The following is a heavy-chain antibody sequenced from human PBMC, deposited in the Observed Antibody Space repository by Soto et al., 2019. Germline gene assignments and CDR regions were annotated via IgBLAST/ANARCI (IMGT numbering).Heavy chain of an antibody. CDR3: ARDRGYSYGRDPNYYFDF. J-gene: IGHJ4*02. Sequence: PSETLSLTCTVSGGSISSGGYYWSWIRQHPGKGLEWIGYIYYSGSTYYNPSLRSRVTISVDTSKNQFSLKLSSVTAADTAVYYCARDRGYSYGRDPNYYFDFWGQGTLVTVSS. CDR2: IYYSGST. V-gene: IGHV4-31*03. CDR1: GGSISSGGYY. D-gene: IGHD5-18*01.